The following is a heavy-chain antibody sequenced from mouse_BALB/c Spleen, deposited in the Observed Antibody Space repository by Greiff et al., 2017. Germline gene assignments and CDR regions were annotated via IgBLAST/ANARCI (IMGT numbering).Heavy chain of an antibody. CDR3: ARPLYDGYSGDAMDY. CDR1: GYTFTDYY. J-gene: IGHJ4*01. CDR2: IYPGSGNT. Sequence: VHLVESGAELARPGASVKLSCKASGYTFTDYYINWVKQRTGQGLEWIGEIYPGSGNTYYNEKFKGKATLTADKSSSTAYMQLSSLTSEDSAVYFCARPLYDGYSGDAMDYWGQGTSVTVSS. D-gene: IGHD2-3*01. V-gene: IGHV1-77*01.